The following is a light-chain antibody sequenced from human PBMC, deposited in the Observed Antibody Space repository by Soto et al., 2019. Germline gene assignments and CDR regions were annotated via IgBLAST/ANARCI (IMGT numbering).Light chain of an antibody. Sequence: QSALTQPASVSGSPGQSITISCTGTSSDVGGYNYVSWYQYHPGKAPKLMIYDVSFRPAGVSNRFSGSKSGNTASLTISGLQPEDEADYYCSSYTTSNTRQIVFGTGTKVTVL. CDR3: SSYTTSNTRQIV. J-gene: IGLJ1*01. CDR2: DVS. CDR1: SSDVGGYNY. V-gene: IGLV2-14*03.